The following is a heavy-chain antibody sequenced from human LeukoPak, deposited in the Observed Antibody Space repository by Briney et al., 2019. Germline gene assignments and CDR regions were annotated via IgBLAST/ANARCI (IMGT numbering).Heavy chain of an antibody. D-gene: IGHD2-21*02. J-gene: IGHJ1*01. V-gene: IGHV3-23*01. CDR3: AKDGDWGRYKH. Sequence: GGSLRLSCAASGFTFDDYGMSWVRQAPGKGLEWVSGISPSGGITYYTDSVKGRFTISRDNSKNTQSLQMNSLRAEDTAVYYCAKDGDWGRYKHWGQGTLVTVSS. CDR2: ISPSGGIT. CDR1: GFTFDDYG.